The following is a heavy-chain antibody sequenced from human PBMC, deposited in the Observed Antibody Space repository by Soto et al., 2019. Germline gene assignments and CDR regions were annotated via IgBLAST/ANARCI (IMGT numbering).Heavy chain of an antibody. CDR1: GFTFSSYA. V-gene: IGHV3-23*01. CDR3: AKGSLRIPTVTTYPDY. CDR2: ISGSGGST. J-gene: IGHJ4*02. Sequence: HPGGSLRLSCAASGFTFSSYAMSWVRQAPGKGLEWVSAISGSGGSTYYADSVKGRFTISRDNSKNTLYLQMNSLRAEDTAVYYCAKGSLRIPTVTTYPDYWGQGTLVTVSS. D-gene: IGHD4-17*01.